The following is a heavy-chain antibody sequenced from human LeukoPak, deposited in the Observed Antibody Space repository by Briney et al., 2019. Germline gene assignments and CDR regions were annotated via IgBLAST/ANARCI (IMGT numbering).Heavy chain of an antibody. V-gene: IGHV1-69*04. J-gene: IGHJ3*02. CDR1: GGTFSSYA. CDR3: ARFRYSDAFDI. CDR2: IIPILGIA. Sequence: SVKVSCKASGGTFSSYAISWVRQAPGQGLEWMGRIIPILGIANYAQKFPGRVTITADKSTSTAYMELSSLRSEDTAVYYCARFRYSDAFDIWGQGTMVTVSS. D-gene: IGHD1-14*01.